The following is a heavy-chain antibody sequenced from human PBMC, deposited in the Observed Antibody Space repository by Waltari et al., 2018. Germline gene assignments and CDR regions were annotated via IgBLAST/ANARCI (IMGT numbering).Heavy chain of an antibody. V-gene: IGHV1-69*05. CDR1: GGTFSSYA. J-gene: IGHJ5*02. CDR3: ARRYCSGGSCYSGWFDP. Sequence: QVQLVQSGAEVKKPGSSVKVSCKASGGTFSSYAISWVRQAPGQGLVWMGGIIPIFGTANYAQKFQGRVTITTDESTGTASMELGGLGFEDTAVYYCARRYCSGGSCYSGWFDPWGQGTLVTVSS. CDR2: IIPIFGTA. D-gene: IGHD2-15*01.